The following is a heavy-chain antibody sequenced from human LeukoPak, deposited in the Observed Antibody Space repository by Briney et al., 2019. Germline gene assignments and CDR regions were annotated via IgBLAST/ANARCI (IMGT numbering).Heavy chain of an antibody. J-gene: IGHJ4*02. CDR3: AKDPRLVKAGYSSGWYEYYFDY. CDR1: GFTFSSYA. CDR2: ISGSGGST. V-gene: IGHV3-23*01. Sequence: GGSLRLSCAASGFTFSSYAMSWVRQAPGKGLEWVSAISGSGGSTYYADSVKGRFTISRDNSRNTLYLQMNSPRAEDTAVYYCAKDPRLVKAGYSSGWYEYYFDYWGQGTLVTVSS. D-gene: IGHD6-19*01.